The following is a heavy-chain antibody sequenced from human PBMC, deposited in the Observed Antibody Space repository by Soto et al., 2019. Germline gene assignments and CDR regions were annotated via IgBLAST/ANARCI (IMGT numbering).Heavy chain of an antibody. D-gene: IGHD5-12*01. J-gene: IGHJ6*02. CDR2: INSDGSST. Sequence: GGSLRLSCAASGFTFSSYWMHWVRQAPGKGLVWVSRINSDGSSTSYADSVKGRFTISRDNAKNTLYLQMNSLRAEDTAVYYCAREGSSQDGYNYYYYYGMDVWGQGTTVTVSS. CDR1: GFTFSSYW. V-gene: IGHV3-74*01. CDR3: AREGSSQDGYNYYYYYGMDV.